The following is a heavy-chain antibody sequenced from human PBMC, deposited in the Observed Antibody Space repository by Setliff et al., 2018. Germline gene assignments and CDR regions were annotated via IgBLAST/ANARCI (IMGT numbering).Heavy chain of an antibody. CDR3: ARAPSVELVTIRTNSWFTY. D-gene: IGHD5-18*01. J-gene: IGHJ4*02. V-gene: IGHV1-18*01. Sequence: ASVEVSCKAYGYTFSRNYITWVRQAPGRGLEWMGWISGYNGHTNYAQKFQGRVTLTTDTSTSTAYMELRSLTSDDSAFYYCARAPSVELVTIRTNSWFTYWGQGTLVTVSS. CDR2: ISGYNGHT. CDR1: GYTFSRNY.